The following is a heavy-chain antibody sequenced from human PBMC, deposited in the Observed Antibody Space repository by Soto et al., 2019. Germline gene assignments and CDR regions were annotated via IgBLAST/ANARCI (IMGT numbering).Heavy chain of an antibody. D-gene: IGHD6-19*01. CDR2: ISGSGGST. Sequence: TGGSLRLSCAASGFTFSSYAMSWVRQAPGKGLEWVSAISGSGGSTYYADSVKGRFTISRDNSKNTLYLQMNSLRAEDTAVYYCAKDSVAGLEYGMDVWGQGTTVTVS. CDR3: AKDSVAGLEYGMDV. CDR1: GFTFSSYA. J-gene: IGHJ6*02. V-gene: IGHV3-23*01.